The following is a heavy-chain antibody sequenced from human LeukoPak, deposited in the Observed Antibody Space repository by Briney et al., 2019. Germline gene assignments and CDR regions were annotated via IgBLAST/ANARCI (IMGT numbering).Heavy chain of an antibody. CDR1: GGSISSGDYY. CDR3: ARVTINFGVVIFPPPSDP. Sequence: PSQTLSLTCTVSGGSISSGDYYWSWIRQPPGKGLEWIGYIYYSGSTYYNPSLKSRVTISVDTSKNQFSLKLSSVTAADTAVYYCARVTINFGVVIFPPPSDPWGQGTLVTVSS. V-gene: IGHV4-30-4*01. D-gene: IGHD3-3*01. CDR2: IYYSGST. J-gene: IGHJ5*02.